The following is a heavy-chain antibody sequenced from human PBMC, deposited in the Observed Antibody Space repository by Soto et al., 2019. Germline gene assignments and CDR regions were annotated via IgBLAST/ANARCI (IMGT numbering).Heavy chain of an antibody. D-gene: IGHD5-18*01. J-gene: IGHJ6*03. CDR1: GGSFSGYY. Sequence: PSETLSLTCAVYGGSFSGYYWSWIRQPPGKGLEWIGYIYYSGSTNYNPSLKSRVTISVDTSKNQFSLKLSSVTAADTAVYYCARHSEYSYEAFYYYYMDVWGKGTTVTVSS. CDR3: ARHSEYSYEAFYYYYMDV. CDR2: IYYSGST. V-gene: IGHV4-59*08.